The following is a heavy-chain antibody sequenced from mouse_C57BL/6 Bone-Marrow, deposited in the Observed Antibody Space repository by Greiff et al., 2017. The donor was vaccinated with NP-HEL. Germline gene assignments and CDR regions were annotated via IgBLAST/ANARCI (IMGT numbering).Heavy chain of an antibody. J-gene: IGHJ4*01. Sequence: QVQLKESGPELVKPGASVKISCKASGYSFTSYYIHWVKQRPGQGLEWIGWIYPGSGNTKYNEKFKGKATLTADTSSSTAYMQLSSLTSEDSAVYYCARGNWDVRDAMDYWGQGTSVTVSS. V-gene: IGHV1-66*01. CDR2: IYPGSGNT. CDR3: ARGNWDVRDAMDY. D-gene: IGHD4-1*01. CDR1: GYSFTSYY.